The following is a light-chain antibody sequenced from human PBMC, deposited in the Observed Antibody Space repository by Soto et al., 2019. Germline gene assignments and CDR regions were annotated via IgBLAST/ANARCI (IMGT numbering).Light chain of an antibody. CDR1: QSIGSY. CDR2: GAS. J-gene: IGKJ4*01. Sequence: DIQMTQSPSSLSASVGDRVTISCRASQSIGSYLNWYQQTPGKAPKLLIYGASSLQSGVPSRFSGSGSVTDFTLTISSLQHEDSATYYCQQSHNTPLIFGGGTKVEIK. V-gene: IGKV1-39*01. CDR3: QQSHNTPLI.